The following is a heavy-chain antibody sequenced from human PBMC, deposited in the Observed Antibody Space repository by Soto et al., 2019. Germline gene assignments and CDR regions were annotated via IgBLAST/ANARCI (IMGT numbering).Heavy chain of an antibody. V-gene: IGHV4-59*01. CDR3: ARDRGYCSGGSCYSPYYYYGMDV. Sequence: SETLSLTCTVSGGSISSYYWSWIRQPPGKGLEWIGYIYYSGSTNYNPSLKSRVTISVDTSKNQFSLKLSSVTAADTAVYYCARDRGYCSGGSCYSPYYYYGMDVWGQGTTVTVSS. CDR1: GGSISSYY. J-gene: IGHJ6*02. D-gene: IGHD2-15*01. CDR2: IYYSGST.